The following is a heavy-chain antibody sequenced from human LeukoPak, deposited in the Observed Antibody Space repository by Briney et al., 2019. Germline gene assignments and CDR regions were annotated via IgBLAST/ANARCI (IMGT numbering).Heavy chain of an antibody. V-gene: IGHV3-15*01. CDR2: IKSKTDGGTT. CDR3: TTVDTAMVYYYYYYYMDV. J-gene: IGHJ6*03. Sequence: GGSLRLSCAASGFTFSNAWMSWVRQAPGKGLEWVGRIKSKTDGGTTDYAAPVKGRFTISRGDSKNTLYLQMNSLKTEDTAVYYCTTVDTAMVYYYYYYYMDVWGKGTTVTVSS. CDR1: GFTFSNAW. D-gene: IGHD5-18*01.